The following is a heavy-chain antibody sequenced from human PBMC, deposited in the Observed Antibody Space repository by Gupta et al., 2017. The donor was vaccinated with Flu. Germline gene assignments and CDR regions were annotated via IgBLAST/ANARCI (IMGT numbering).Heavy chain of an antibody. D-gene: IGHD2-2*01. CDR1: S. V-gene: IGHV3-21*01. J-gene: IGHJ4*02. CDR3: ARGYCSSTSCYLLGYDY. Sequence: SMNWVRQAPGKGREWNASISSSSSYICNAYSMKDRFTKARDNAKFSMYLQMNSLKAEDTAEYFCARGYCSSTSCYLLGYDYWCQGTLGTVSS. CDR2: ISSSSSYI.